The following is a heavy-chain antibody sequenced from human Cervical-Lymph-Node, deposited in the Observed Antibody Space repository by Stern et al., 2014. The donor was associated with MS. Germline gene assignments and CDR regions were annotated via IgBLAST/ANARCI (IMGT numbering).Heavy chain of an antibody. J-gene: IGHJ6*02. D-gene: IGHD3-22*01. CDR1: GGSISSGGYY. CDR2: IHYSGST. Sequence: QVQLQESGPGLVKPSQTLSLTCTVSGGSISSGGYYWSWIRQHPGKGLEWIGSIHYSGSTYYNPSLKSRVTISVDTSKNQFSLKLSSVTAADTAVYYCARDRYYYDSSGSPHYYYYGMDVWGQGTTVTVSS. CDR3: ARDRYYYDSSGSPHYYYYGMDV. V-gene: IGHV4-31*03.